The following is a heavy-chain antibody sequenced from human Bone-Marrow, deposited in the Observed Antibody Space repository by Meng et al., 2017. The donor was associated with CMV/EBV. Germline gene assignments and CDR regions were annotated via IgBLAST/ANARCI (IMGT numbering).Heavy chain of an antibody. D-gene: IGHD4-11*01. CDR3: ARDPGWDYSNQPTHYYGMDV. CDR2: ISTSSSYI. J-gene: IGHJ6*02. CDR1: GGSISSSS. V-gene: IGHV3-21*01. Sequence: ETLSLTCTVSGGSISSSSYYWGWIRQAPGKGLEWVSFISTSSSYIYYADSLEGRFTISRDNARKSLYLQMNSLRVGDTAVYYCARDPGWDYSNQPTHYYGMDVWGQGTTVTVSS.